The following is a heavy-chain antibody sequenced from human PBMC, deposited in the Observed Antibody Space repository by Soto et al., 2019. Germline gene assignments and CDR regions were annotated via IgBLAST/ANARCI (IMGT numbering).Heavy chain of an antibody. CDR1: GFTFSSYS. D-gene: IGHD7-27*01. J-gene: IGHJ4*02. V-gene: IGHV3-21*01. CDR3: ARDESLGNPDY. Sequence: GGSLRLSCAASGFTFSSYSMNWVRQAPGKGLEWVSSISSSSSYIYYADSVKGRFTISRDNAKNSLYLQMNSLRAEDTTVYYCARDESLGNPDYWGQGTLVTVSS. CDR2: ISSSSSYI.